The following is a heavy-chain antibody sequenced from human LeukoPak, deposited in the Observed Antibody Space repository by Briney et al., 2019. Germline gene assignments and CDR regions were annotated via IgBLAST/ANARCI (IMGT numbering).Heavy chain of an antibody. CDR2: ISAYNGNT. J-gene: IGHJ4*02. CDR1: GYTFTSYG. Sequence: GASVKVSCKAPGYTFTSYGISWVRQAPGQGLEWMGWISAYNGNTNYAQKLQGRVTMTTDTSTSTAYMELRSLRSDDTAVYYCASYYIHTHPESPGDYWGQGTLVTVSS. V-gene: IGHV1-18*01. D-gene: IGHD2/OR15-2a*01. CDR3: ASYYIHTHPESPGDY.